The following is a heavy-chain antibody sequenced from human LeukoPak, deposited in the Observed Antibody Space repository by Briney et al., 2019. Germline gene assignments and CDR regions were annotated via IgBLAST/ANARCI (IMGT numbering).Heavy chain of an antibody. CDR1: GFTFSRYW. CDR2: ISGSGDSV. D-gene: IGHD5-18*01. Sequence: GGSLRLSCAASGFTFSRYWMSWVRQAPGKGLEWLSSISGSGDSVFYADSVKGRFTISRDNSLNTLHLQMNSLRAEDTAFYYCGKGNTASRPGFVDWGQGTLVTVSS. CDR3: GKGNTASRPGFVD. V-gene: IGHV3-23*01. J-gene: IGHJ4*02.